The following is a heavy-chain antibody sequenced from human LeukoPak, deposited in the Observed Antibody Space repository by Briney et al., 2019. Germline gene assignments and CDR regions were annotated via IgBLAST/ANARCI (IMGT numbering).Heavy chain of an antibody. CDR1: GFTLSSYA. Sequence: GESLRLSCAASGFTLSSYAMTWVRQAPGRGLEWVSSVDGGGGGTYYADSVKGRFTISRDNPKDTLYLQMNGLRAEDTAVYFCAKQSAGSAAWYSLHYDFWGQGTLVTVSS. CDR3: AKQSAGSAAWYSLHYDF. V-gene: IGHV3-23*01. CDR2: VDGGGGGT. D-gene: IGHD6-13*01. J-gene: IGHJ4*02.